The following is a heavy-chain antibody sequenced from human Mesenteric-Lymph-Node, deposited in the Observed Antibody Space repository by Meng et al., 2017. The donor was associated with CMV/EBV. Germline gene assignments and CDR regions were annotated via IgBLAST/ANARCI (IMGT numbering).Heavy chain of an antibody. CDR3: ARGTLWWYWFDY. CDR2: INPHSAGT. V-gene: IGHV1-2*02. Sequence: ASVKVSCKASGYTFTAHYIHWVRQAPGQGLEWMGWINPHSAGTKYAQKFQGRVTMTRDTSISTAYMELSRLRSDDTAVYYCARGTLWWYWFDYWGQGTLVTVSS. J-gene: IGHJ4*02. CDR1: GYTFTAHY. D-gene: IGHD4-23*01.